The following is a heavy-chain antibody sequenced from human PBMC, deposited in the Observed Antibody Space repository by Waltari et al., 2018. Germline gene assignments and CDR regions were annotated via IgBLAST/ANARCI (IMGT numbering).Heavy chain of an antibody. J-gene: IGHJ6*02. V-gene: IGHV3-74*01. CDR2: IDSDGPSE. CDR3: AKVAPRTYRSPVPGRDYYYGMDV. Sequence: EVRLVESGGGLVQPGESLSTSCAASGIRFGRFGMNWVRQAPGKGLVLVAPIDSDGPSERSADSVKGRFPIARDNAKNTLYLQIKRLRVEDTAVYYCAKVAPRTYRSPVPGRDYYYGMDVWGQGTTVTVFS. D-gene: IGHD6-13*01. CDR1: GIRFGRFG.